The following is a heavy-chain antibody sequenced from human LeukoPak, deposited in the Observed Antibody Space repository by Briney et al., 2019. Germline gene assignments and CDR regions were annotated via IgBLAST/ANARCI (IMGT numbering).Heavy chain of an antibody. J-gene: IGHJ4*02. CDR3: AKDRVPYCSGGSRYSADY. V-gene: IGHV3-23*01. Sequence: GGSLRLSCAASGFTFSSYAMSWVRQAPGKGLEWVSAISGSGGSTYYADSVKGRFTISRDNSKDTLYLQMNSLRAEDTAVYYCAKDRVPYCSGGSRYSADYWGQGTLVTVSS. CDR2: ISGSGGST. CDR1: GFTFSSYA. D-gene: IGHD2-15*01.